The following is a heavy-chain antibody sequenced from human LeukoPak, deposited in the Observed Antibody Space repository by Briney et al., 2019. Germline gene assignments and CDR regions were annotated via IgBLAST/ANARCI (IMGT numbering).Heavy chain of an antibody. D-gene: IGHD3-16*01. CDR3: ARYWGNWFDP. CDR2: INHRGST. Sequence: SETLSLTCAVYGGSFSGYYWSWIRQPPGKGLEWIGEINHRGSTSHSPSLKSRVTISVDTSKNQFSLRLSSVTAADTAVYYCARYWGNWFDPWGQGTLVTVSS. V-gene: IGHV4-34*01. J-gene: IGHJ5*02. CDR1: GGSFSGYY.